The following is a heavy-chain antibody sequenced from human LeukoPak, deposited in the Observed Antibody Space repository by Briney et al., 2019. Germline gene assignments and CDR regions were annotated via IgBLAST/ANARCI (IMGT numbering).Heavy chain of an antibody. CDR2: VFYIGST. V-gene: IGHV4-59*08. D-gene: IGHD1-26*01. CDR3: ARHASATYDNWFDP. Sequence: SETLSLTCTVSGGSISSYYWSWIRQPPGKGLEWIGYVFYIGSTNYNPSLKSRVTISADTSKNQFSLKLYSVTAADTAVYYCARHASATYDNWFDPWGQGTLVTVSS. J-gene: IGHJ5*02. CDR1: GGSISSYY.